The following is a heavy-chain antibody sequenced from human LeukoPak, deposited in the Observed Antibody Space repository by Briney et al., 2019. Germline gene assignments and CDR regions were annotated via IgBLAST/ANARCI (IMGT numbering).Heavy chain of an antibody. J-gene: IGHJ3*02. CDR2: IYSGGNT. Sequence: TGGSLRLSCAASGFTVSSNYMTCVRQAPEKGLEWVSVIYSGGNTYYADSVKGRFTISRDNTKNTLYLQMNSLRADDTAVYYCARDVGFIVGATPGAFDIWGQGTMVTVSS. D-gene: IGHD1-26*01. V-gene: IGHV3-66*01. CDR1: GFTVSSNY. CDR3: ARDVGFIVGATPGAFDI.